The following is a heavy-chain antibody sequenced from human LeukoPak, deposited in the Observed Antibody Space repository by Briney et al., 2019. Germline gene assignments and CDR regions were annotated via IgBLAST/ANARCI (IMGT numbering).Heavy chain of an antibody. J-gene: IGHJ5*02. V-gene: IGHV1-69*13. Sequence: GASVKVSCKASGGTFSSYAISWVRQAPGQGLEWMGGIIPIFGTANYAQKFQGRVTITADESTSTAYMELSSLRSEDTAVYYCARDNGEYSSSRWFDPWGQGTLVTVSS. D-gene: IGHD6-6*01. CDR2: IIPIFGTA. CDR3: ARDNGEYSSSRWFDP. CDR1: GGTFSSYA.